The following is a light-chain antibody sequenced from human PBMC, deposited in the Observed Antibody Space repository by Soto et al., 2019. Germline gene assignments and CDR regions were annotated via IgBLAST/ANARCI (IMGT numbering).Light chain of an antibody. J-gene: IGKJ3*01. CDR1: QSVSSK. V-gene: IGKV3-15*01. Sequence: EIGMTQSEETLSLSPGERATLSCRASQSVSSKLAWFQQKPGQAPSLLIYGVSTRATGVPVRFSGSGSGTEFTLTINSLQSEDFAVYYCQQYNNWPHPFGHGANVDIK. CDR2: GVS. CDR3: QQYNNWPHP.